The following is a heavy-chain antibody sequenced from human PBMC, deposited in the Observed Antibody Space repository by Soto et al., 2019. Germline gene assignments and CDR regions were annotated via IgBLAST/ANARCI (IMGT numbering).Heavy chain of an antibody. J-gene: IGHJ5*02. CDR3: AREAAAGTQWFDP. Sequence: GGSLRLSCAASGFTFSSYSMNWVHQAPGKGLEWVSSISSSSSYIYYADSVKGRFTISRDNAKNSLYLQMNSLRAEDTAVYYCAREAAAGTQWFDPWGQGTLVTVSS. CDR1: GFTFSSYS. CDR2: ISSSSSYI. V-gene: IGHV3-21*01. D-gene: IGHD6-13*01.